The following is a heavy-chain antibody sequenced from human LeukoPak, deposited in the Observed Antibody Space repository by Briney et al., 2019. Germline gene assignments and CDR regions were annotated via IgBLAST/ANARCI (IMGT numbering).Heavy chain of an antibody. J-gene: IGHJ4*02. Sequence: PGGSLRLSCVASGLSFSNYWMSWVRQAPGKGLEWVANINQDGTDKQYVDSVKGRFTISRDNAKNSLYLQMNSLGAEDTAVYYCARDCCDTSRDYWGQGTLVTVSS. D-gene: IGHD2-15*01. CDR3: ARDCCDTSRDY. V-gene: IGHV3-7*01. CDR1: GLSFSNYW. CDR2: INQDGTDK.